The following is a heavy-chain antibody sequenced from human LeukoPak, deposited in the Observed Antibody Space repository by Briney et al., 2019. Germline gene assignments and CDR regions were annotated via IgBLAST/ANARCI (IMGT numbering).Heavy chain of an antibody. J-gene: IGHJ4*02. Sequence: GGSLRLSCAASGFTFSSVGMGWVRQAPGKSLEWVSTFGISGSTYFADSVKGRFTISRDTSKNTLYLQMDSLRAEDTAVYYCARSGPYYFDYWGQGTLVTVSS. CDR3: ARSGPYYFDY. V-gene: IGHV3-23*01. CDR1: GFTFSSVG. D-gene: IGHD3-10*01. CDR2: FGISGST.